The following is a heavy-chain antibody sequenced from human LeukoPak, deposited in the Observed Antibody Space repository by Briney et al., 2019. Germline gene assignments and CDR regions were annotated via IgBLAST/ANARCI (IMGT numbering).Heavy chain of an antibody. CDR2: INWDGDSI. CDR1: GFRFDEYG. V-gene: IGHV3-20*04. J-gene: IGHJ6*03. CDR3: ARLRGAQFYFYSYMDV. D-gene: IGHD5-24*01. Sequence: GGSLRLSCAASGFRFDEYGMSWVRHPPGKGLEWVSGINWDGDSIGHAESVKGRFTITRDNDKNSLYLQMNSLRAEDTALYYCARLRGAQFYFYSYMDVWGKGTTVTVSS.